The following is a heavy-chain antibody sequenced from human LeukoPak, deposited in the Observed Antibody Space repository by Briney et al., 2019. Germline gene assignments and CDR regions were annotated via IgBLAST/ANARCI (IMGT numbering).Heavy chain of an antibody. CDR1: GFTFSSYN. CDR2: ISGSSSFI. J-gene: IGHJ4*02. V-gene: IGHV3-21*01. D-gene: IGHD3-3*01. Sequence: GGSLRLSCAASGFTFSSYNMNWFRQAPGKGLEWVSSISGSSSFIYYADSVKGRFTISRDNAKNSLFLQMNSLRAEDTAVYYCARARRDFWGDPFDYWGLGTLVTVSS. CDR3: ARARRDFWGDPFDY.